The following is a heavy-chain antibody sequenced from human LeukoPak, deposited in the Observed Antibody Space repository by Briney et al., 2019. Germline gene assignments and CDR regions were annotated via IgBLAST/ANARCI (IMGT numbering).Heavy chain of an antibody. CDR3: ARDPYSSGWSSYYFDY. CDR1: GFTFSSHW. Sequence: GGSLRLSCAASGFTFSSHWMHWVRQAPGKGLVWVSRMNTDGSSINYADSVKGRFTISRDNAKNSLYLQMNSLRAEDTAVYYCARDPYSSGWSSYYFDYWGQGTLVTVSS. CDR2: MNTDGSSI. V-gene: IGHV3-74*01. D-gene: IGHD6-19*01. J-gene: IGHJ4*02.